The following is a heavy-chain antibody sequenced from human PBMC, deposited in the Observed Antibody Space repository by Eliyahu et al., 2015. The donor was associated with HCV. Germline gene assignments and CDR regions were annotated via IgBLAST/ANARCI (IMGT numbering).Heavy chain of an antibody. D-gene: IGHD3-3*01. CDR1: GFSLSNAKMG. J-gene: IGHJ6*02. CDR2: IFSNDEK. CDR3: ARDREGDFWSGSYYYGMDV. V-gene: IGHV2-26*01. Sequence: QVTLKESGPVLVKPTETLTLTCTVSGFSLSNAKMGVSWIRLPPGKALEWLAHIFSNDEKSYSTSLKSRLTISKDTSKSQVVLTMTNMDPVDTATYYCARDREGDFWSGSYYYGMDVWGQGTTVTVSS.